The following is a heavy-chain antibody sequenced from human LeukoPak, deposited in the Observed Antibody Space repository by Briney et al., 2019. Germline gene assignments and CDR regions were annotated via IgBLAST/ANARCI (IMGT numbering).Heavy chain of an antibody. J-gene: IGHJ4*02. CDR3: AKRGVVIRVILVGFNKEAYYFDS. D-gene: IGHD3-22*01. CDR2: ISDSGGRT. Sequence: GGSLRLSCAVSGINLSHYGMSWVRQAPGKGLEWVAGISDSGGRTNYADSVKGRFTISRDSPKNTLYLQMNSLRAEDTAVYFCAKRGVVIRVILVGFNKEAYYFDSWGQGALVTVSS. CDR1: GINLSHYG. V-gene: IGHV3-23*01.